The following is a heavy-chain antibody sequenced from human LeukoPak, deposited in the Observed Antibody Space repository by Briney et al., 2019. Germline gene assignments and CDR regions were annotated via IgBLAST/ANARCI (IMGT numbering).Heavy chain of an antibody. V-gene: IGHV3-33*01. CDR2: IWYDGSNK. Sequence: GRSLRLSCAASGFTFSSYGMHWVRQAPGKGLEWEAIIWYDGSNKYYADSVKGRFTISRDNSKNTLYLQMNSLRAEDTAVYYCARVRVRGVMVYYYGMDVWGKGTTVTVSS. CDR3: ARVRVRGVMVYYYGMDV. CDR1: GFTFSSYG. D-gene: IGHD3-10*01. J-gene: IGHJ6*04.